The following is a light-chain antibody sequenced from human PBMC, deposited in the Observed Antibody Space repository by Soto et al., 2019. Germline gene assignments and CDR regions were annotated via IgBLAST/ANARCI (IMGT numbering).Light chain of an antibody. Sequence: EIVMTQSPVTLSVSPGDRATLSCRASQSVNRNLAWYQQKPGQTPKLLIYVASTRATGIPARFSGSGSGTDLTLSIRSLESEDFAVYYRQKYNVWPLTFGGGTKVEF. J-gene: IGKJ4*01. CDR2: VAS. V-gene: IGKV3-15*01. CDR3: QKYNVWPLT. CDR1: QSVNRN.